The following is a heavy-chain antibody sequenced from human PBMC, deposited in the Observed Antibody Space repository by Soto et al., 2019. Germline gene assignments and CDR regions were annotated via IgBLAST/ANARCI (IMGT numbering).Heavy chain of an antibody. D-gene: IGHD2-2*01. CDR2: IYPGDSDT. CDR3: ARVPAAMGYYMDV. J-gene: IGHJ6*03. V-gene: IGHV5-51*01. CDR1: GYSFTSYW. Sequence: PGEFLKISCKGSGYSFTSYWIGWVRQMPGKGLEWMGIIYPGDSDTRYSPSFQGQVTISADKSISTAYLQWSSLKASDTAMYYCARVPAAMGYYMDVWGKGTTVTVCS.